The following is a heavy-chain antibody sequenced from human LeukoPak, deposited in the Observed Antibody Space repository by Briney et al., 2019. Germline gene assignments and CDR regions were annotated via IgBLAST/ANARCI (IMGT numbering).Heavy chain of an antibody. CDR1: GGSISSYY. CDR2: IYTSGST. CDR3: ARASHDYGDYSHFDY. V-gene: IGHV4-4*07. D-gene: IGHD4-17*01. J-gene: IGHJ4*02. Sequence: SETLSLTCTVSGGSISSYYWSWIRQPAGKGLEWIGRIYTSGSTNYNPSLKSRVTMSVATSKNQFSLKLSSVTAADTAVYYCARASHDYGDYSHFDYWGQGTLVTVSS.